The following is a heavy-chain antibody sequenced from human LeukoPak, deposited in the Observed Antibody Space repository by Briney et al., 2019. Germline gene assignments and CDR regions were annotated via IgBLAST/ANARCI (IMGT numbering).Heavy chain of an antibody. J-gene: IGHJ4*02. CDR1: GGSISSYY. D-gene: IGHD2/OR15-2a*01. V-gene: IGHV4-59*12. CDR2: IYYSGST. Sequence: SELLSLTCTVSGGSISSYYWSWIRQPPGKGLEWIGYIYYSGSTNYNPSLKSRVTISVDTSKNQFSLKLSSVTAADRAVYYCARTNTVFYHFDYWGQGTLVTV. CDR3: ARTNTVFYHFDY.